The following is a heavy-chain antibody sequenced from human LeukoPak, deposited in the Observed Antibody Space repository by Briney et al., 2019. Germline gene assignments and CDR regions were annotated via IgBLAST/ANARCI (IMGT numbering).Heavy chain of an antibody. Sequence: ASVKASCKASGHTFTSYDINWVRQATGQGLEWMGWMNPNNGNTGYAQKFQGRVTMTRNTSISTAYMELRSLTSEDTAVYYCARDYGGSSGWFDPWGQGTLVTVSS. CDR2: MNPNNGNT. CDR3: ARDYGGSSGWFDP. V-gene: IGHV1-8*01. J-gene: IGHJ5*02. D-gene: IGHD4-23*01. CDR1: GHTFTSYD.